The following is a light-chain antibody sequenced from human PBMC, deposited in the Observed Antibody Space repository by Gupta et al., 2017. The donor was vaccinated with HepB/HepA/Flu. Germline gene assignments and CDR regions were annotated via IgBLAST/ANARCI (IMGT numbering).Light chain of an antibody. Sequence: QAGLTQPPSVAKGLRQTATLPCPGNSNNVGNQGAAWLQQHQGHPPQLLSYKNNNRPSGISERFSASRSGNTASLTITGLQPEDEADDYCSAWDSSLSAQVFGGGTKLTVL. CDR2: KNN. CDR1: SNNVGNQG. V-gene: IGLV10-54*04. J-gene: IGLJ2*01. CDR3: SAWDSSLSAQV.